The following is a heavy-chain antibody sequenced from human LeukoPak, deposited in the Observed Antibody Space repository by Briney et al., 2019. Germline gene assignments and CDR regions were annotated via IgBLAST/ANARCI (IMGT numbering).Heavy chain of an antibody. D-gene: IGHD3-16*01. J-gene: IGHJ6*03. CDR1: GGSISSYY. V-gene: IGHV4-59*01. CDR2: IYYSGST. CDR3: ARTTDGGDTYDCFYYYYMDV. Sequence: SETLSLTCTVSGGSISSYYWSWIRQPPGKGLEWIGYIYYSGSTNYNPSLKSRVTISVDTSKNQFSLNLSSVTAADTAVYYCARTTDGGDTYDCFYYYYMDVWGKGTTVTISS.